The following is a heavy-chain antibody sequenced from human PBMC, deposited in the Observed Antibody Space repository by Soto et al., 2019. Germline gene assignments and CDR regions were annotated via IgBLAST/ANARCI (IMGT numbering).Heavy chain of an antibody. D-gene: IGHD3-10*01. CDR3: AKIWSSSGIDY. Sequence: GGSLRLSCAASGFTFSSYALSWVRQAPGEGLEWVSGISGSGGSTYYADSVKGRFTISRDNSKNTLYLQMDSLRAEDTAIYYCAKIWSSSGIDYWGLGTLVTVSS. CDR1: GFTFSSYA. V-gene: IGHV3-23*01. CDR2: ISGSGGST. J-gene: IGHJ4*02.